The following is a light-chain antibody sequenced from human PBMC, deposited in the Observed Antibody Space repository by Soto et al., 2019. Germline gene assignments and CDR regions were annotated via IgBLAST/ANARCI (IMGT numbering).Light chain of an antibody. J-gene: IGKJ1*01. Sequence: DIQMTQSPSTLSASVRDRVTITCRASQSISSWLAWYQQKPGKAPKLLIYKASTLESGVPSRFSVSGSGTEFTLTISSLQTDDSATYYCQQYSSAWTFGKGTKVDIK. CDR3: QQYSSAWT. V-gene: IGKV1-5*03. CDR1: QSISSW. CDR2: KAS.